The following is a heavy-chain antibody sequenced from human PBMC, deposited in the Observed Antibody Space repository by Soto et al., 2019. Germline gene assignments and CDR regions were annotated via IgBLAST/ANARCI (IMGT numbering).Heavy chain of an antibody. CDR2: ISYDGSNK. V-gene: IGHV3-30*18. D-gene: IGHD4-4*01. CDR1: GFTFSSYG. J-gene: IGHJ6*02. Sequence: QVQLVESGGGVVQPGRSLRLSCAASGFTFSSYGMHWVRQAPGKGLEWVAVISYDGSNKYYADSVTGRFTISRDNSKNTLDLQMNSLRAEDTAVYYCAKDLHEGGMDVWGQGTTVTVSS. CDR3: AKDLHEGGMDV.